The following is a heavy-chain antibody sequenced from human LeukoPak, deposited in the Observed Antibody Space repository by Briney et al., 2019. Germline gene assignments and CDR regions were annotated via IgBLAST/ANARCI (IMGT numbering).Heavy chain of an antibody. CDR3: ARVVVVPAAMMGNDYYYYMDV. D-gene: IGHD2-2*01. Sequence: ASVKVSCKASGYTFTGYYMHWVRQAPGQGLEWMGWINPNSGGTNYAQKFQGRVTMTRDTSISTAYMELSRLRSDDTAVYYRARVVVVPAAMMGNDYYYYMDVWGKGTTVTVSS. CDR1: GYTFTGYY. CDR2: INPNSGGT. V-gene: IGHV1-2*02. J-gene: IGHJ6*03.